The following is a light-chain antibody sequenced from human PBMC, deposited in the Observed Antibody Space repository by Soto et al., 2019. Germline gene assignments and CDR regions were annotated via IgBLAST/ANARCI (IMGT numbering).Light chain of an antibody. Sequence: ILMTQSPSSLSASVGDRVTITCRASQSINNYLNWYQQTPGKAPKLLIYFTSSLHIGVPLRFSGNGSVTDFTLTTSSLQPEDFATYFCQQSYASPLTFAGGTKVDVK. J-gene: IGKJ4*01. CDR1: QSINNY. CDR3: QQSYASPLT. V-gene: IGKV1-39*01. CDR2: FTS.